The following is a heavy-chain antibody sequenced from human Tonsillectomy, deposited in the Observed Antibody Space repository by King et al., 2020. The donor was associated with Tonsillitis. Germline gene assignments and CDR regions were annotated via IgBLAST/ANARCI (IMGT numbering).Heavy chain of an antibody. CDR3: ARYFGSYELDP. V-gene: IGHV4-34*01. CDR2: INHSEST. CDR1: GGSFSGYY. D-gene: IGHD2-21*01. Sequence: VQLQQWGAGLLKPSETLSLTCAVYGGSFSGYYWSWIRQPPWRGLEWIGEINHSESTNYHPSLKSRVTISVDTSKNQFSLKLSSVTAADTAVYYCARYFGSYELDPWGQGTLVTVSS. J-gene: IGHJ5*02.